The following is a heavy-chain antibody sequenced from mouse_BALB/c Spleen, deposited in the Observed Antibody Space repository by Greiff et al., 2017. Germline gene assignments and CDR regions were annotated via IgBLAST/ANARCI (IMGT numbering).Heavy chain of an antibody. Sequence: VQLKESGPELVKPGASVKMSCKASGYTFTSYVMHWVKQKPGQGLEWIGYINPYNDGTKYNEKFKGKATLTSDKSSSTAYMELSSLTSEDSAVYYCARDYYGSRDYFDYWGQGTTLTVSS. V-gene: IGHV1-14*01. D-gene: IGHD1-1*01. J-gene: IGHJ2*01. CDR2: INPYNDGT. CDR3: ARDYYGSRDYFDY. CDR1: GYTFTSYV.